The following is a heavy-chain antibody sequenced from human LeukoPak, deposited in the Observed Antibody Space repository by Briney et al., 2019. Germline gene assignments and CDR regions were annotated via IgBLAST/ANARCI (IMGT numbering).Heavy chain of an antibody. CDR2: ISWNSGRI. J-gene: IGHJ4*02. Sequence: GGSLRLSCAASGFTFDDYAMHWVRQAPGKGLEWVSGISWNSGRIGYADSVKGRFTISRDNAKNSLYLQMNSPRAEDTALYYCAKDRVRGYSYGPNFDYWGQGTLVTVSS. CDR1: GFTFDDYA. V-gene: IGHV3-9*01. D-gene: IGHD5-18*01. CDR3: AKDRVRGYSYGPNFDY.